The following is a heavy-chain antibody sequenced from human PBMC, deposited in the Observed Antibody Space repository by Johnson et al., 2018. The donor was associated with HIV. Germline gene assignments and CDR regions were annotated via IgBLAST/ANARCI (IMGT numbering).Heavy chain of an antibody. J-gene: IGHJ3*02. D-gene: IGHD6-6*01. CDR2: IRYDGSSK. V-gene: IGHV3-30*02. Sequence: VQLVESGGGVVRPGGSLRLSCAASGFTFDGYAMHWVRQAPGKGLEWVAFIRYDGSSKNCAKSVKGRFTISRDNSNNTLYLQMSSLRTEDTAVYYCAKERQLVRAFDIWGRGTMVTVSS. CDR3: AKERQLVRAFDI. CDR1: GFTFDGYA.